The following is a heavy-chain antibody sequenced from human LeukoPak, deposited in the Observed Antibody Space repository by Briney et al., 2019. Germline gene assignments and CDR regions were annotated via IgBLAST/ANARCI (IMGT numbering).Heavy chain of an antibody. D-gene: IGHD3-3*01. CDR3: ASKHYDFWSGYYDY. CDR1: GFTFSSYS. J-gene: IGHJ4*02. CDR2: ISSSSSYI. V-gene: IGHV3-21*01. Sequence: GGSLRLSCAASGFTFSSYSMNWVRQAPGKGLEWVSSISSSSSYIYYADSVKGRFTISRDNAKNSLYLQMNSLRAEDTAVYYCASKHYDFWSGYYDYWGQGTLVTVSS.